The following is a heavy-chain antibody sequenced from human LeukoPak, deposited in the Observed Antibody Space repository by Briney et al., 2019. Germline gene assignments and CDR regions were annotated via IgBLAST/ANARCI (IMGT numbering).Heavy chain of an antibody. J-gene: IGHJ4*02. D-gene: IGHD2-8*01. CDR2: INPNSGGT. Sequence: ASVKVSCKASGYTFTGYYMHWARQAPGQGLEWMGWINPNSGGTNYAQKFQGRVTMTRDTSISTAYMELSRLRSDDTAVYYCARDNTQDIVLMVMLDYWGQGTLVTVSS. V-gene: IGHV1-2*02. CDR3: ARDNTQDIVLMVMLDY. CDR1: GYTFTGYY.